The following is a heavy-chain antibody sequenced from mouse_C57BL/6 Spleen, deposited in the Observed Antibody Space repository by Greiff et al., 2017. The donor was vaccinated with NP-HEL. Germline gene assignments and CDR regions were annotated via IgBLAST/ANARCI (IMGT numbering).Heavy chain of an antibody. D-gene: IGHD1-1*01. Sequence: VQLQQSGAELVRPGASVKLSCKASGYTFTDYYINWVKQRPGQGLEWIARIYPGSGNTYYNEKFKGKATLTAEKSSSTAYMQLSSLTSEDSAVYFCARRNYGSSLYYAMDYWGQGTSVTVSS. J-gene: IGHJ4*01. CDR2: IYPGSGNT. V-gene: IGHV1-76*01. CDR3: ARRNYGSSLYYAMDY. CDR1: GYTFTDYY.